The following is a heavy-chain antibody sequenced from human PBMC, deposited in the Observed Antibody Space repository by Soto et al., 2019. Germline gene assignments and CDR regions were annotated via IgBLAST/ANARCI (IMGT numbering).Heavy chain of an antibody. D-gene: IGHD3-9*01. Sequence: VSVKVSCKASGYTFTSYYMHWVRQAPGQGLEWMGIINPSGGSTSYAQKFQGRVTMTRDTSTSTVYMELSSLRSEDTAVYYCARQYYDILTGLSNWFDPWGQGTLVTVSS. CDR3: ARQYYDILTGLSNWFDP. CDR1: GYTFTSYY. V-gene: IGHV1-46*01. CDR2: INPSGGST. J-gene: IGHJ5*02.